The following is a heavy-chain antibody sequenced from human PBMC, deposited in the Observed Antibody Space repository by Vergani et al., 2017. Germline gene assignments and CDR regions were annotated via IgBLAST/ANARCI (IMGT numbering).Heavy chain of an antibody. Sequence: EVQLVESGGGLVKPGGSLRLSCAASGFSFSSYSMNWVRQAPGKGLEWVASISGSSSYVFYRDSVEGRFTITRDNAKKSVYLQMNSLRAEDTAVYFCAKSTGPAVTTSGLDYWGQGTLVRVSS. CDR3: AKSTGPAVTTSGLDY. CDR1: GFSFSSYS. J-gene: IGHJ4*02. V-gene: IGHV3-21*02. D-gene: IGHD4-17*01. CDR2: ISGSSSYV.